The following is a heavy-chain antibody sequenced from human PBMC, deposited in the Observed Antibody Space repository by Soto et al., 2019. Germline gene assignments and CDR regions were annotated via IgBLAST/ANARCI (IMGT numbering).Heavy chain of an antibody. D-gene: IGHD1-1*01. CDR2: IYYSGST. CDR3: ARVWDWNYFDY. CDR1: GGTISSYY. Sequence: SETLSLTCTASGGTISSYYWSWIRQPPGKGLEWIGYIYYSGSTNYNPSLKSRVTISVDTSKNQFSLKLSSVTAADTAVYYCARVWDWNYFDYWGQGTLVTVS. V-gene: IGHV4-59*01. J-gene: IGHJ4*02.